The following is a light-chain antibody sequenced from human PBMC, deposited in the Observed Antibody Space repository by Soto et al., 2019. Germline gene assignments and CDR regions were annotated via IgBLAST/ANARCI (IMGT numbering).Light chain of an antibody. CDR1: QSISSSY. V-gene: IGKV3-20*01. Sequence: EIVLTQSTGTLSLSPGERATLSCRASQSISSSYLAWYQQKPGQAPRLLIYAASSRATGIPDRYSGSGSGTDFTLTISSLEPEDFAVYYCQQYGSSSYTFGQGTQLEIK. CDR2: AAS. J-gene: IGKJ2*01. CDR3: QQYGSSSYT.